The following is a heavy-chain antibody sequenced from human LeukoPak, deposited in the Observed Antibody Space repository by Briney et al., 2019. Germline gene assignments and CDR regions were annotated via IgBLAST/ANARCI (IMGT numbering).Heavy chain of an antibody. CDR3: ARASYDILDY. V-gene: IGHV3-64*01. Sequence: GGSLRLSCAASGFTFSSYAMHWVRQAPGKGLEYVSAISSNGGSTYYANSVKGRFTISRDNSKNTLYLQMGSLRAEDMAVYYCARASYDILDYWGQGTLVTVSS. CDR2: ISSNGGST. CDR1: GFTFSSYA. D-gene: IGHD3-9*01. J-gene: IGHJ4*02.